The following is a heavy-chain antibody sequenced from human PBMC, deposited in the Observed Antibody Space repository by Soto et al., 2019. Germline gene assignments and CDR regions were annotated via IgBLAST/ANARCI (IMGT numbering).Heavy chain of an antibody. D-gene: IGHD3-10*01. CDR1: GFTFSSYE. CDR2: ISSSGSTI. CDR3: ARDGVSFSLTEGIDAFDI. J-gene: IGHJ3*02. V-gene: IGHV3-48*03. Sequence: VGSLRLSCAASGFTFSSYEMNWVRQAPGRGLEGVSYISSSGSTIYYAASVKGRLTISRDNAKNSLYLQMNSLRAEDTAVYYCARDGVSFSLTEGIDAFDIWGQGTMVTVSS.